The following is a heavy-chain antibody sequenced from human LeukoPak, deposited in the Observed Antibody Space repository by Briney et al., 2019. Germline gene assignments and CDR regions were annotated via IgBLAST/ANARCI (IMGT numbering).Heavy chain of an antibody. D-gene: IGHD4-17*01. CDR1: GFTFSSYS. CDR3: AREMTTVTQTDY. V-gene: IGHV3-21*01. J-gene: IGHJ4*02. CDR2: ISSSSSYI. Sequence: GGSLRLSCAASGFTFSSYSMNWVRQAPGKGREWVSSISSSSSYIYYADSVKGRFTISRDNAKNSLYLQMNSLRAEDTAVYYCAREMTTVTQTDYWGQGTLVTVSS.